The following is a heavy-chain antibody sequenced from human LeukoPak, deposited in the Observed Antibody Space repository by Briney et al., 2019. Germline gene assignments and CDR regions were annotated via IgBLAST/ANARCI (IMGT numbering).Heavy chain of an antibody. D-gene: IGHD1-14*01. CDR3: AAMRYGRDYYYGMDV. CDR1: GGSINSYY. Sequence: ASETLSLTCSVTGGSINSYYWSWIRQPPGKGLEWIGYISHSGSTDSNPSLKSRITISLDTSENQFSLKLTSVTAADTAVYYCAAMRYGRDYYYGMDVWGQGTTVTVSS. J-gene: IGHJ6*02. V-gene: IGHV4-59*01. CDR2: ISHSGST.